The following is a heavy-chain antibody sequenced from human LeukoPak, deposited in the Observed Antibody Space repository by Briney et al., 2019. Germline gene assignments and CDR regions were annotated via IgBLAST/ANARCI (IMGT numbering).Heavy chain of an antibody. CDR1: GFMFHDYA. J-gene: IGHJ4*02. D-gene: IGHD6-19*01. CDR3: ARESESSGWYDY. Sequence: GESLGLSCAAPGFMFHDYAIHWVRQAPGKGLEWVSLISGDGGSTFYADSVKGRLTISRDNSKNSLYLQMNSLRSDDTALYYCARESESSGWYDYWGQGTLVTVSS. CDR2: ISGDGGST. V-gene: IGHV3-43*02.